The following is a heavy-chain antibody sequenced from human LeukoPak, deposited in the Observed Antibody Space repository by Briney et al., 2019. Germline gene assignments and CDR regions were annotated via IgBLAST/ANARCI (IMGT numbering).Heavy chain of an antibody. Sequence: SGGSLRLSCAASGFTFSDYYMSWIRQAPGKGLEWVSYISSSGGTRFYADSVKGRFTISRDNAKNSLYLQMNSLRADDTAVYYCARDFYKSGWYTHAYWGQGTLVTVSS. D-gene: IGHD6-19*01. CDR3: ARDFYKSGWYTHAY. CDR2: ISSSGGTR. V-gene: IGHV3-11*01. J-gene: IGHJ4*02. CDR1: GFTFSDYY.